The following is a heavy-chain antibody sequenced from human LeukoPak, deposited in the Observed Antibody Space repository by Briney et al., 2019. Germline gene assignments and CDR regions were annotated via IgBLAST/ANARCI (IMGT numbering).Heavy chain of an antibody. V-gene: IGHV4-38-2*02. CDR2: IYHDGNT. CDR3: ARVPVLRYFDMSVERYYYYYYMDV. CDR1: GYSISSGYY. D-gene: IGHD3-9*01. Sequence: SETLSPTCSVSGYSISSGYYWGWIRQPPGKGLEWIGNIYHDGNTYYNPSLKSRVTISVDTAKNQFSLRLSSVTAADTAVYYCARVPVLRYFDMSVERYYYYYYMDVWGKGTTVTISS. J-gene: IGHJ6*03.